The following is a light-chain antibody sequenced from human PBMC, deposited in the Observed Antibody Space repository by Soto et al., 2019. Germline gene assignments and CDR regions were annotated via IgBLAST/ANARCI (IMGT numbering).Light chain of an antibody. CDR1: SSDVGGYNY. CDR3: SSYAGSKGV. Sequence: QPVLTQPPSASGSPGQSVTISCTGTSSDVGGYNYVSWYQQHPGKAPTLMIYEVSKRPSGVPDRFSGSKSGNTASLTVSGLQAEDEADYYCSSYAGSKGVFGGGTQLTVL. J-gene: IGLJ2*01. V-gene: IGLV2-8*01. CDR2: EVS.